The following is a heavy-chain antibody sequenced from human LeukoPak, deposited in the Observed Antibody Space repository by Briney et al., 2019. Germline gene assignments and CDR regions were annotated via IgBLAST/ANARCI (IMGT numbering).Heavy chain of an antibody. CDR3: AKALGYYSSTSCHAFDY. Sequence: HPGGSLRLSCAASGFIFSSYGMHWVRQAPGKGLEWVSAISGSGGSTYYADSVKGRFTISRDNSKNTLYLQMNSLRAEGTAVYYCAKALGYYSSTSCHAFDYWGQGTLVTVSS. V-gene: IGHV3-23*01. D-gene: IGHD2-2*01. CDR2: ISGSGGST. CDR1: GFIFSSYG. J-gene: IGHJ4*02.